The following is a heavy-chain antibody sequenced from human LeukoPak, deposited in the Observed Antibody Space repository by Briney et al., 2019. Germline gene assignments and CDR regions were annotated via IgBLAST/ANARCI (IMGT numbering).Heavy chain of an antibody. D-gene: IGHD6-19*01. V-gene: IGHV4-59*01. CDR1: GGSISSYY. CDR2: IYYSGST. J-gene: IGHJ1*01. CDR3: ASGTYSSGWLPWGYFQH. Sequence: SQTLSLTCTVSGGSISSYYWSWVRQPPAKGLEWIGYIYYSGSTDYNPSLKSRVTISVDTSKNQFSLKLSSVTAADTAVYYCASGTYSSGWLPWGYFQHWGQGTLVTVSS.